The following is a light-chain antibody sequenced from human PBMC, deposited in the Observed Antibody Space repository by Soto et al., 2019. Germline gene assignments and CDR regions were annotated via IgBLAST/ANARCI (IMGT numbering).Light chain of an antibody. CDR3: QQYDTYTWT. J-gene: IGKJ1*01. V-gene: IGKV1-5*03. CDR1: QSIHSW. Sequence: DIQMAQSPSTLSASLGDTVTVTCRASQSIHSWLAWYQQKPGKAPKLLIYAASSLESGVPSRFSGRASGTDFTLTISSLQPDDRATCYCQQYDTYTWTFGQGTKVEI. CDR2: AAS.